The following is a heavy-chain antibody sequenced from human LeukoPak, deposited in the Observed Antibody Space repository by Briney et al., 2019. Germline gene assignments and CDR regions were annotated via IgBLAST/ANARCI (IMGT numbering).Heavy chain of an antibody. D-gene: IGHD6-6*01. CDR2: IYHSGST. V-gene: IGHV4-4*02. CDR1: GGSISSSNW. J-gene: IGHJ4*02. Sequence: ASETLSLTCAVSGGSISSSNWWSWVRQPPGKWLEWIGEIYHSGSTNYNPSLKSRVTISADKSKNQFSLKLSSVTAADTAVYNRARRAARDFDYWGQGTLVTVSS. CDR3: ARRAARDFDY.